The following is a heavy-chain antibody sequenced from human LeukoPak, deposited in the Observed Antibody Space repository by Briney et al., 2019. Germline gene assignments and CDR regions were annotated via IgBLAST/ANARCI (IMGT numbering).Heavy chain of an antibody. D-gene: IGHD3-3*01. V-gene: IGHV3-21*01. CDR2: ISSSSTYI. J-gene: IGHJ4*02. CDR3: ASSSLRFLEWLLDY. CDR1: GFTFSSYS. Sequence: PGGSLRLSCAASGFTFSSYSMIWVRQAPGKGLEWVSSISSSSTYIYYADSVKGRFTISRDNAKNSLYLQMNSLRAEDTAVYYCASSSLRFLEWLLDYRGQGTLVTVSS.